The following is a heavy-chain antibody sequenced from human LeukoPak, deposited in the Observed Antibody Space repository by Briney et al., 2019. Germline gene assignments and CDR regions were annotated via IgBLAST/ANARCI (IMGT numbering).Heavy chain of an antibody. CDR3: ARGSYVY. Sequence: PGGSLRLSCAASGFTFSSYSMNWVRQAPGKGLEWVSYISSSSSTIYYADSVKGRFTISRDNAKNSLYLQMNSLRAEDTAVYYCARGSYVYWGQGTLVTVSS. J-gene: IGHJ4*02. V-gene: IGHV3-48*01. CDR2: ISSSSSTI. CDR1: GFTFSSYS. D-gene: IGHD1-26*01.